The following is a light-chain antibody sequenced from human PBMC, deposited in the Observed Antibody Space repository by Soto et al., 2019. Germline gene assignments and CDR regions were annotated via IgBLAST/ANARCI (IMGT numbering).Light chain of an antibody. J-gene: IGKJ4*01. CDR1: QGISSS. CDR2: GAS. CDR3: QKYDNAPLT. Sequence: DIQMTQSPSSLSASVGDRVTITCRASQGISSSLAWYQQQPGRVPKLLIYGASTLQSGVPSRFSGSGSGTEFTLTISSLQPEDVATYYCQKYDNAPLTFGGGTKVEIK. V-gene: IGKV1-27*01.